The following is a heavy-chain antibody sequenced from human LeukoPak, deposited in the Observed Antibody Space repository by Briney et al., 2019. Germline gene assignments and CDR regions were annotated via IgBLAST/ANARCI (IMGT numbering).Heavy chain of an antibody. V-gene: IGHV3-23*01. CDR1: GFTFSSYA. CDR3: ARSPTPLGRFDY. J-gene: IGHJ4*02. Sequence: GGSLRLSCASSGFTFSSYAMSWVRQAPGKGLEWVSAISGSGGSTYYADPVKGRFTISRDNSKNTLYLQMNSLRAEDTAVYYCARSPTPLGRFDYWGQGTLVTVSS. CDR2: ISGSGGST.